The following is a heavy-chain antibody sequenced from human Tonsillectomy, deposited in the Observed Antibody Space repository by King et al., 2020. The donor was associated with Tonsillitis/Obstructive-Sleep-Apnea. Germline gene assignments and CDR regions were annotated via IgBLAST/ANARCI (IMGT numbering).Heavy chain of an antibody. J-gene: IGHJ3*02. CDR1: GYSFTRYW. CDR2: IYPDDSDT. Sequence: QLVQSGAEVKKPGESLKISCKGSGYSFTRYWIAWVRQMPGKGLEWMGIIYPDDSDTRYSPSFQGQVTISADKSISTAYLQWSSLEAADTAMYYCARIDENSDAFDIWGQGTMVTVSS. D-gene: IGHD1-7*01. V-gene: IGHV5-51*01. CDR3: ARIDENSDAFDI.